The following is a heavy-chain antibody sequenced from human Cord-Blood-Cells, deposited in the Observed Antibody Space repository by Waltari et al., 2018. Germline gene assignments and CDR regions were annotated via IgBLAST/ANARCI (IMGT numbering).Heavy chain of an antibody. V-gene: IGHV4-59*01. D-gene: IGHD4-17*01. J-gene: IGHJ4*02. CDR1: GGSISSYY. CDR2: IYYSGST. CDR3: ARQGPSYGDYDY. Sequence: QVQLQESGPGLVKPSETLSLTCTVSGGSISSYYWSWIRQPPGKGLEWIGYIYYSGSTNYNPSLESRVTISLDTSNNQFSLKLSSVTAADTAVYYCARQGPSYGDYDYWGQGTLVTVSS.